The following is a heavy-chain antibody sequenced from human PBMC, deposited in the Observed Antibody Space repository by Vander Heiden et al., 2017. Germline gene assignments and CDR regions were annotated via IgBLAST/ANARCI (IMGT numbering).Heavy chain of an antibody. V-gene: IGHV4-30-4*01. D-gene: IGHD3-22*01. J-gene: IGHJ4*02. CDR3: ARGEMNYFDSTGYRFDS. CDR1: GEPISSADNY. CDR2: ISYVGSA. Sequence: QVQLQESGPGLVKPSQTLSLTCAVSGEPISSADNYWSWIRQSPGTGLEWIVYISYVGSAFYHPSLKSRLTISQDSSKNQFSLRLTSVTAADTAVYYCARGEMNYFDSTGYRFDSWGQGALVTVSS.